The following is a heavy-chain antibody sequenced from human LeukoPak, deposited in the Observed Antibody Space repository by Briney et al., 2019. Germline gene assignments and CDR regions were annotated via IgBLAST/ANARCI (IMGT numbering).Heavy chain of an antibody. D-gene: IGHD5-18*01. CDR2: IYPGDSET. V-gene: IGHV5-51*01. J-gene: IGHJ4*02. CDR3: ARQTAMGRSGDY. Sequence: GESLKISCKGSGYSFTSYWIGWVRQMPGKGLEWMWIIYPGDSETRYTPSFQGQVTISVDKSLTTADLQWNSLKASDTAMYYCARQTAMGRSGDYWGQGTLVTVSS. CDR1: GYSFTSYW.